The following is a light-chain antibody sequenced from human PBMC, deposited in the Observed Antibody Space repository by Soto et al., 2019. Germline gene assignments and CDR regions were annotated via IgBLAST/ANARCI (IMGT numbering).Light chain of an antibody. J-gene: IGLJ1*01. CDR1: SSNIGNNY. Sequence: QSALTQPPSVSAAPGQKVTISCSGSSSNIGNNYVSWYQQLPGTAPKLLIYENIKRPSGIPGRFSGSKSGTSATLGITGLQTGDEADYYCVTWGNSLSAWVFGAGTKVTVL. CDR3: VTWGNSLSAWV. CDR2: ENI. V-gene: IGLV1-51*02.